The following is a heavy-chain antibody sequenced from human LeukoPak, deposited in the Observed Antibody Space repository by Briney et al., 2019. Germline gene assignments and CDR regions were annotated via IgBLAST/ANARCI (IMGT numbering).Heavy chain of an antibody. CDR3: ARGHFDWSYYFDY. Sequence: GRSLRLSCAASGFTFSSYGMHWVRQAPGKGLEWVAVIWYDGSNKYYADSVKGRFTISRDNSKNTLYLQMNSLRAEDTAVYYCARGHFDWSYYFDYWGQGTLVTVSS. D-gene: IGHD3-9*01. CDR2: IWYDGSNK. J-gene: IGHJ4*02. CDR1: GFTFSSYG. V-gene: IGHV3-30*19.